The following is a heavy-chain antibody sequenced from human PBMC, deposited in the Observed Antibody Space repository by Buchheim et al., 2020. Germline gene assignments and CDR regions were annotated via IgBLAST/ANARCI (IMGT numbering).Heavy chain of an antibody. Sequence: EVQLVESGGGLVKPGGSLRLSCAASGFTFSHFSMNWVRQAPGGGLEWVSSISSRSTSYIYYADSVKGRFTISRDNAENSLYLQMNSLRAEDTAVYYCTREGLDYVGLSDYWGRGTL. CDR1: GFTFSHFS. CDR3: TREGLDYVGLSDY. D-gene: IGHD4-17*01. CDR2: ISSRSTSYI. V-gene: IGHV3-21*01. J-gene: IGHJ4*02.